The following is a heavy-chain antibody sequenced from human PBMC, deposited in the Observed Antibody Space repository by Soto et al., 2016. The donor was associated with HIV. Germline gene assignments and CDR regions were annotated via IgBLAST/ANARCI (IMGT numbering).Heavy chain of an antibody. Sequence: EVQLVESGGGLVQPGRSLRLSCAASGFTFDDYAMHWVRQAPGKGLEWVSGISWNSGSIGYADSVKGRFTISRDNAKNSLYLQMNSLRAEDMALYYCAKDRAPYSSRPGGGAFDIWGQGTSGHRLF. D-gene: IGHD6-13*01. CDR3: AKDRAPYSSRPGGGAFDI. CDR2: ISWNSGSI. V-gene: IGHV3-9*03. J-gene: IGHJ3*02. CDR1: GFTFDDYA.